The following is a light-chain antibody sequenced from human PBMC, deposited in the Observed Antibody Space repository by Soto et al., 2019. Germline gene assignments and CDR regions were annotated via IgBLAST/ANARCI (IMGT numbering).Light chain of an antibody. V-gene: IGKV2-28*01. CDR1: QSLLHSNGYNY. J-gene: IGKJ5*01. Sequence: DIVMTQSPLSLPVTPGEPASISCRSSQSLLHSNGYNYLDRYLQKPGQSTQLLYDLGSNQASGVSGRFSGSGAGAYFILKISRVEAEDVGVYYCMQALQTPFTFGQGTRLEIK. CDR2: LGS. CDR3: MQALQTPFT.